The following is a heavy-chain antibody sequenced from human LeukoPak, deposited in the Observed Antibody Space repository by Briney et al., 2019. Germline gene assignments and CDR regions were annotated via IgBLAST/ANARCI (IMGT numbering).Heavy chain of an antibody. J-gene: IGHJ3*02. D-gene: IGHD2-21*02. Sequence: SETLSLTCTVSGGSIRRGDYYWSWIRQPPGKGLEWIGYIYYSGTTYYNPSLKSRLTISLDTSKNHFSLKLSSVTAADTAVYYCARGEPGDSDAFDIWGQGTMVTVSS. CDR3: ARGEPGDSDAFDI. CDR1: GGSIRRGDYY. V-gene: IGHV4-30-4*08. CDR2: IYYSGTT.